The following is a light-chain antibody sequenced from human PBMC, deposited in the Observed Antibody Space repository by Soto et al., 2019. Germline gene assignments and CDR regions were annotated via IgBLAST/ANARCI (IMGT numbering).Light chain of an antibody. J-gene: IGKJ2*01. CDR3: QQYNTYSYT. CDR2: DAS. CDR1: QSISNW. Sequence: DIQMTQSPSTLSASVGDRVTITCRASQSISNWLAWYQQRPGEAPKLLMYDASTLENWVPSRFSGSGSGTEFTLTISGLRPDDFATYYCQQYNTYSYTFGQGTKV. V-gene: IGKV1-5*01.